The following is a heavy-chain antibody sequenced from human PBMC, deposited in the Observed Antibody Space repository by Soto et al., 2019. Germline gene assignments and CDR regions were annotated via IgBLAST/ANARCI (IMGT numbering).Heavy chain of an antibody. V-gene: IGHV3-30*03. CDR3: VSDRGYGHASVPYS. J-gene: IGHJ4*02. CDR2: ISYDGGLQ. CDR1: GFTFTSYG. Sequence: QAHLVESGGGVVQPGRSLRLSCAASGFTFTSYGMHWVRQAPGTRLEWVAVISYDGGLQHYADSVKGRFTISRDNSKNMVLLQKNSLRAEETAVYYCVSDRGYGHASVPYSWGQGTLVSVSS. D-gene: IGHD5-18*01.